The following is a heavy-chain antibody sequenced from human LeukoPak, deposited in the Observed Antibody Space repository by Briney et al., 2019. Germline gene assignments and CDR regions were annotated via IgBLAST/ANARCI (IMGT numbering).Heavy chain of an antibody. D-gene: IGHD3-10*01. CDR2: IYYGGST. Sequence: WGSLRLSCAASGFTISSNYMSWVRQAPGKGLEWVAVIYYGGSTYYTDSVKGRFTISIDNSKNTLYLQMNSLRAEDTAVYYCARERAELLWFGEYYYYGMDVWGQGTTVTVSS. V-gene: IGHV3-53*01. CDR1: GFTISSNY. J-gene: IGHJ6*02. CDR3: ARERAELLWFGEYYYYGMDV.